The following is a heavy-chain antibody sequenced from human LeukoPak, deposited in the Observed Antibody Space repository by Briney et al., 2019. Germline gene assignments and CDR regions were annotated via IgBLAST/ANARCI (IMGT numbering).Heavy chain of an antibody. CDR2: IIYSGNT. V-gene: IGHV4-39*07. D-gene: IGHD2-2*02. J-gene: IGHJ6*02. CDR1: GGSISSTSYY. Sequence: SETLSLTCTASGGSISSTSYYWGWIRRPPGRGLEWIGGIIYSGNTKYNPSLKSRVTISVDTTKNQFSLKLTSVTAADTAVYYCASAPILRGEGGERYRCGLDVWGQGTTVIVSS. CDR3: ASAPILRGEGGERYRCGLDV.